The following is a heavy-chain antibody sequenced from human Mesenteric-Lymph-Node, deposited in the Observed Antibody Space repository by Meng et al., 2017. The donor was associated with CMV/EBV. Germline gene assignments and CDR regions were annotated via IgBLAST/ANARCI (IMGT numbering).Heavy chain of an antibody. CDR1: GFTFSDYY. V-gene: IGHV3-11*04. CDR2: ISSSGSTI. J-gene: IGHJ6*02. Sequence: GGSLRLSCAASGFTFSDYYMSWIRQAPGKGLEWVSYISSSGSTIYYADSVKGRFTISRDNAKNSLYQQMNSLRAEDTAVYYCARGSRTIFGVVIYYYYGMDVWGQGTTVTVSS. CDR3: ARGSRTIFGVVIYYYYGMDV. D-gene: IGHD3-3*01.